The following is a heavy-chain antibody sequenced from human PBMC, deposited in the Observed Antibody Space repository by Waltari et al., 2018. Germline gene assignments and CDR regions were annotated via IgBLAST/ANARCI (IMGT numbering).Heavy chain of an antibody. CDR2: INPNSGGT. V-gene: IGHV1-2*02. J-gene: IGHJ4*02. Sequence: QVQLVQSGAEVKKPGASVKVSCKASGYTFTGYYMHWVRQAPGQGLEWRGGINPNSGGTNYEQKFQGRVTMTRDTSISTAYMELSRLRSDDTAVYYCARDNYYDSSQVFDYWGQGTLVTVSS. D-gene: IGHD3-22*01. CDR3: ARDNYYDSSQVFDY. CDR1: GYTFTGYY.